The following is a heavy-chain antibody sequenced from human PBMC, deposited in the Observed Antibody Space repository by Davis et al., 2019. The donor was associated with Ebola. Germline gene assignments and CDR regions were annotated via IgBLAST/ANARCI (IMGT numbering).Heavy chain of an antibody. Sequence: SVKVSCKASGGTFSSYAISWVRQAPGQGLEWMGGIIPIFGTANYAQKFQGRVTITADESTGTAYMELSSLRSEDTAVYYCARGESSSYYYYGMDVWGQGTTVTVSS. CDR3: ARGESSSYYYYGMDV. CDR2: IIPIFGTA. V-gene: IGHV1-69*13. CDR1: GGTFSSYA. J-gene: IGHJ6*02.